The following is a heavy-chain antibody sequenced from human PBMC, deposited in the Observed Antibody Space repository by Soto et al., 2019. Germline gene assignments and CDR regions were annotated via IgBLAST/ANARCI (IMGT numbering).Heavy chain of an antibody. CDR3: ARETILPVPAAIFDDYYGMDV. Sequence: SGGSLRLSCAASGFTFSNYAMHWVRQAPGKGLEWVSGINWNGGSTGYADSVKGRFTISRDNAKNSLYLQMNSLRAEDTALYYCARETILPVPAAIFDDYYGMDVWGQGTTVTVSS. V-gene: IGHV3-20*04. J-gene: IGHJ6*02. CDR1: GFTFSNYA. CDR2: INWNGGST. D-gene: IGHD2-2*01.